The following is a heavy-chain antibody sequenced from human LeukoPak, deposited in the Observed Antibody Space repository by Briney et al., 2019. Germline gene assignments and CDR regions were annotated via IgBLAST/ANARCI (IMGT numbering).Heavy chain of an antibody. V-gene: IGHV4-4*07. CDR1: GGSISSYY. CDR2: IYTSGST. Sequence: SETLSLTCTVAGGSISSYYWSWIRQPAGKGLEWIGRIYTSGSTNYNPSLKSRVTMSVDTSKNQFSLKLSSVTAADTAVYYCARRPGSSALGGTFDIWGQGTMVTVSS. J-gene: IGHJ3*02. D-gene: IGHD3-16*01. CDR3: ARRPGSSALGGTFDI.